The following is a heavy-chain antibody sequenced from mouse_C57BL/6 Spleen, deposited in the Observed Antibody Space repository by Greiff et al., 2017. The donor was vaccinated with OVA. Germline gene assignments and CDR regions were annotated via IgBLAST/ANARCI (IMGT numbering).Heavy chain of an antibody. V-gene: IGHV1-69*01. Sequence: VQLQQPGAELVMPGASVKLSCKASGYTFTSYWMHWVKQRPGQGLEWIGELDPSDSYTNYNQKFKGKSPLTVDKSSSTAYMQLSSLTSEDSAVYYCARYYYGSSYDYWGQGTTLTVSS. CDR2: LDPSDSYT. J-gene: IGHJ2*01. CDR1: GYTFTSYW. D-gene: IGHD1-1*01. CDR3: ARYYYGSSYDY.